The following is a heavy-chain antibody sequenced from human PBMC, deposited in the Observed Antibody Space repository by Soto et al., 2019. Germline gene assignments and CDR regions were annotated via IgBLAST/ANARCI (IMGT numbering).Heavy chain of an antibody. V-gene: IGHV3-30*18. CDR1: GFTFSSYG. CDR2: ISYDGSNK. Sequence: GGSLRLSCAASGFTFSSYGVPWVGRAPGKGLEWVAVISYDGSNKYYADSVKGRFTISRDNSKNTLYLQMNSLRAEDTAVYYCAKTQTKYSSSPLLLDVWGQGTTVTVSS. D-gene: IGHD6-6*01. CDR3: AKTQTKYSSSPLLLDV. J-gene: IGHJ6*02.